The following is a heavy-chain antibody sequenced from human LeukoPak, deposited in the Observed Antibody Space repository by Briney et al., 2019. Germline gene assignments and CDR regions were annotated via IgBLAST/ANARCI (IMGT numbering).Heavy chain of an antibody. Sequence: GGSLRLSCAASGFTVSSTYMSWVRQAPGKGLEWVSVIYNGGSTYYADSVKGRFTISRDNSKNTVVLQMNSLRAEDTAVYYCASEGPDTGGFPFDYWGQGTLVTVSS. D-gene: IGHD2-8*02. J-gene: IGHJ4*02. V-gene: IGHV3-53*01. CDR3: ASEGPDTGGFPFDY. CDR1: GFTVSSTY. CDR2: IYNGGST.